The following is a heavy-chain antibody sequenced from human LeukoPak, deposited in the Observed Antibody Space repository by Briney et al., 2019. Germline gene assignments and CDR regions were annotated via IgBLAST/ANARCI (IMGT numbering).Heavy chain of an antibody. CDR3: ANPTAVLGAFDI. V-gene: IGHV3-30*02. J-gene: IGHJ3*02. CDR1: GFTFSSYG. D-gene: IGHD1-14*01. CDR2: IRYDGSNK. Sequence: GGSLRLSCAASGFTFSSYGMHWVRQAPGKGLEWVAFIRYDGSNKYYADSVKGRFTISRDNSKNTLYLQMNSLRAEDTAVYYCANPTAVLGAFDIWGQGTMVTVSS.